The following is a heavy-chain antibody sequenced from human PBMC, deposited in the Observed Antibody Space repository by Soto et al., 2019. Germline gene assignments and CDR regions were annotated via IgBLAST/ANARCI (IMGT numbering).Heavy chain of an antibody. Sequence: EVQLVETGGGLIQPGGSLRLSCAASGITVSTNYMSWVRQAPGKGLEWVSVIYSDGKTFYADSVKGRFTISRDNSQNTGFLQRNSLGANDTAVYYCARDGGGGYYDSSGYMAVWGQGTLVTVSS. CDR1: GITVSTNY. D-gene: IGHD3-22*01. CDR3: ARDGGGGYYDSSGYMAV. CDR2: IYSDGKT. J-gene: IGHJ4*02. V-gene: IGHV3-53*02.